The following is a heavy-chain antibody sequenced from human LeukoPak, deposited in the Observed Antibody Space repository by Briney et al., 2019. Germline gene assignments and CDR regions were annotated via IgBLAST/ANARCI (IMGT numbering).Heavy chain of an antibody. V-gene: IGHV3-48*03. CDR3: ARDQAAKAGDSSGYYRLDY. CDR2: ISSSGSTI. CDR1: GFTFSSYE. Sequence: SGGSLRLSCAASGFTFSSYEMNWVRQAPGKGLEWVSYISSSGSTIYYADSVKGRFTISRDNAKNSLYLQMNSLRAEDTAVYYCARDQAAKAGDSSGYYRLDYWGREPWSPSPQ. D-gene: IGHD3-22*01. J-gene: IGHJ4*02.